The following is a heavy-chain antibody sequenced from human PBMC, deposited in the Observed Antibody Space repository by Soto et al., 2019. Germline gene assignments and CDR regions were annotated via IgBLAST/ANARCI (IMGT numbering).Heavy chain of an antibody. D-gene: IGHD6-19*01. CDR2: ISGSGGST. Sequence: GGSLRLSCAASGFTFSSYAMSWVRQAPGKGLEWVSAISGSGGSTYYADSVKGRFTISRDNSKNTLYLQMNSLRAEDTDVYYCAKDPGYSSGWYFDYYYYGMDVWGQGTTVTVSS. CDR1: GFTFSSYA. J-gene: IGHJ6*02. CDR3: AKDPGYSSGWYFDYYYYGMDV. V-gene: IGHV3-23*01.